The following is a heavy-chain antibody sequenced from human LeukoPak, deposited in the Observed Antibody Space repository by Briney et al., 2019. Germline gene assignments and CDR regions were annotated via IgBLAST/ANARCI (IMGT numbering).Heavy chain of an antibody. Sequence: ASVKVSCEASGYTFTSYGISWVRQAPGQGLEWMGWISAYNGNTNYAQKLQGRVTMTTDTSTSAAYMELRSLRSDDTAVYYCARDPLQGYGDYHEWFDPWGQGTLVTVSS. CDR2: ISAYNGNT. D-gene: IGHD4-17*01. CDR3: ARDPLQGYGDYHEWFDP. V-gene: IGHV1-18*01. CDR1: GYTFTSYG. J-gene: IGHJ5*02.